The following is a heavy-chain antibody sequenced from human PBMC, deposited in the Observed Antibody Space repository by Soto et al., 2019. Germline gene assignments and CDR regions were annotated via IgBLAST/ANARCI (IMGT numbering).Heavy chain of an antibody. V-gene: IGHV4-31*03. CDR2: IYYSGST. CDR3: ARARMVRGIIYYNGMAV. D-gene: IGHD3-10*01. CDR1: GGSISSDGNY. J-gene: IGHJ6*02. Sequence: QVQLQESGPGLVKSSQTLSLTCTVSGGSISSDGNYWSWIRQHPGKGLEWIGYIYYSGSTYYNPYLKRRVTIAVDTSKNPFSLKLTSVTAADTDVYYCARARMVRGIIYYNGMAVWGQGTTVTVSS.